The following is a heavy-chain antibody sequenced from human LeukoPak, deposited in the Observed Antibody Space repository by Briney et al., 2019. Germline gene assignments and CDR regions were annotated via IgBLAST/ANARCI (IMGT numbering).Heavy chain of an antibody. CDR3: ARDSDFWGGYLNYYYYYGMDV. Sequence: GSLRLSCAASGFTFSSYSMNWVRQAPGKGLEWVSSISSSSSYIYYADSVKGRFTISRDNAKNSLYLQMNSLRAEDTAVYYCARDSDFWGGYLNYYYYYGMDVWGQGTTVTVSS. V-gene: IGHV3-21*01. D-gene: IGHD3-3*01. CDR2: ISSSSSYI. J-gene: IGHJ6*02. CDR1: GFTFSSYS.